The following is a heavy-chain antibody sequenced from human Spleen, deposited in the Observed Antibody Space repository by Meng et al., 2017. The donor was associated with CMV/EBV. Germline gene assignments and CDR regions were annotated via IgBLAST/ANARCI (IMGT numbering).Heavy chain of an antibody. D-gene: IGHD3-10*01. CDR3: ARGGSYFGSGNYPPHYFDS. CDR1: SMSDYF. V-gene: IGHV4-59*01. J-gene: IGHJ4*02. CDR2: IYYSGNT. Sequence: SMSDYFWTWIRQPPGRGLEWIAYIYYSGNTNYNPSLKGRLTISVDTSENLFSLKLTSVTAADTAVYYCARGGSYFGSGNYPPHYFDSWGQGTLVTVSS.